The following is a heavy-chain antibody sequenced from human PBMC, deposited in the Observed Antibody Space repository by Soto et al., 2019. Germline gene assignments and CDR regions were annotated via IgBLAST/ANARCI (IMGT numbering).Heavy chain of an antibody. CDR3: ARVSPSSRAAEP. D-gene: IGHD6-13*01. Sequence: QVQLVQSGAEVKKPGASVRVSCKASGYTFTSYGISWVRQAPGQGLEWMGWISAYNVNTNYAQSLQGRVTMTTDTSTTTDYMELRSLKSDDTAVYYCARVSPSSRAAEPWGQGTLVTVS. CDR2: ISAYNVNT. V-gene: IGHV1-18*01. CDR1: GYTFTSYG. J-gene: IGHJ4*02.